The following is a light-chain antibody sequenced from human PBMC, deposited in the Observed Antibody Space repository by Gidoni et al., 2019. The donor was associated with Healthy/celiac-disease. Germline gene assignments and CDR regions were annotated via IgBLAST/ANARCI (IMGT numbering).Light chain of an antibody. J-gene: IGKJ4*01. Sequence: IVLTQSPATLSLSPGERPTLSCRASQSVSSYLAWYQQKPGQAPRLLIYDASNRATGIPARFSGSGSGTDFTLTISSLEPEDFAVYYCQQRSNWPPVFXGXTKVEIK. CDR3: QQRSNWPPV. V-gene: IGKV3-11*01. CDR2: DAS. CDR1: QSVSSY.